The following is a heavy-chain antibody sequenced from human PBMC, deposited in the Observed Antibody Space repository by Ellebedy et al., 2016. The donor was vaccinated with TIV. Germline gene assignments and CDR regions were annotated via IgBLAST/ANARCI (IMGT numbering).Heavy chain of an antibody. CDR1: GFTFSNYY. D-gene: IGHD6-6*01. CDR3: ARGSVRSDYDY. V-gene: IGHV3-11*01. Sequence: GGSLRLXXAASGFTFSNYYMSWIRQAPGKGLEWLSYISSSGSDKYYGDSVEGRFTISRDNAKNSLYLQMNSLRGEDTAVYYCARGSVRSDYDYWGQGTLVTVSS. CDR2: ISSSGSDK. J-gene: IGHJ4*02.